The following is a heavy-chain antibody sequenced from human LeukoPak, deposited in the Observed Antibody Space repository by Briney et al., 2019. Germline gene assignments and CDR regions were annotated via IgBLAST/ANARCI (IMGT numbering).Heavy chain of an antibody. V-gene: IGHV3-23*01. CDR3: AKDLTRGGSCYDY. J-gene: IGHJ4*02. Sequence: GGSLRLSCAASGFTFSSYAMIWVRQAPGKGLEWVSAISGSGGSTYCADSVKGRFTISRDNSKNTLYLQMNSLRAEDTAVYYCAKDLTRGGSCYDYWGQGTLVTVSS. D-gene: IGHD2-15*01. CDR1: GFTFSSYA. CDR2: ISGSGGST.